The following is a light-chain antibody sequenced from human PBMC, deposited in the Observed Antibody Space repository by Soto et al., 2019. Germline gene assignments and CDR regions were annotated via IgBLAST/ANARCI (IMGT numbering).Light chain of an antibody. Sequence: QSVLTQPPSVSAAPGQKVTISCSGSSSNIGNNYVSWYQQIPGTAPKLHIYENNRRPSGIPDRFSGSKSGTSATLGINGLQTGDEADYYCGTWDSSLSAVVFGGGTKVTVL. CDR2: ENN. V-gene: IGLV1-51*02. CDR3: GTWDSSLSAVV. CDR1: SSNIGNNY. J-gene: IGLJ2*01.